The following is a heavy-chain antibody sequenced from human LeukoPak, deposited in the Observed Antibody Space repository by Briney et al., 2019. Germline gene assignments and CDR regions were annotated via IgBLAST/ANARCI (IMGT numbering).Heavy chain of an antibody. CDR1: GYSFTSFW. J-gene: IGHJ4*02. V-gene: IGHV5-51*01. Sequence: GESLKISFKGSGYSFTSFWIGWVRQMPGKGLEWMGIIYPADSDTRYSPSFHGQVTISADKSISTAYLQWSSLKASDTAMYYCARHEGSSGYDYFDFWGQGTLVTVSS. D-gene: IGHD5-12*01. CDR3: ARHEGSSGYDYFDF. CDR2: IYPADSDT.